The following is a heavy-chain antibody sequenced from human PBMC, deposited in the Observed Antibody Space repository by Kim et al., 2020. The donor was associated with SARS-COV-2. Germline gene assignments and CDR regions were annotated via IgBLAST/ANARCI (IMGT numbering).Heavy chain of an antibody. CDR3: ARGNLHYYDSSGYYYGY. CDR1: GGTFSSYA. J-gene: IGHJ4*02. D-gene: IGHD3-22*01. V-gene: IGHV1-69*13. CDR2: IIPIFGTA. Sequence: SVKVSCKASGGTFSSYAISWVRQAPGQGLEWMGGIIPIFGTANYAQKFQGRVTITADESTSTAYMELSSLRSEDTAVYYCARGNLHYYDSSGYYYGYWGQGTLVTVSS.